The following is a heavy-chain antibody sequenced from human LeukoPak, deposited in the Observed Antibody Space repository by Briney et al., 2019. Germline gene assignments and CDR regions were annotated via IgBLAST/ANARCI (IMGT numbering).Heavy chain of an antibody. J-gene: IGHJ4*02. CDR2: IYYSGST. Sequence: PSETLSLTCTVSGGSISSSSYCWGWIRQPPGKGPEWIGSIYYSGSTYYNPSLKSRVTISVDTSKNQFSLKLSSVTAADTAVYYCARHHYDFWSGYYTGGGYFDYWGQGTLVTVSS. CDR3: ARHHYDFWSGYYTGGGYFDY. D-gene: IGHD3-3*01. CDR1: GGSISSSSYC. V-gene: IGHV4-39*01.